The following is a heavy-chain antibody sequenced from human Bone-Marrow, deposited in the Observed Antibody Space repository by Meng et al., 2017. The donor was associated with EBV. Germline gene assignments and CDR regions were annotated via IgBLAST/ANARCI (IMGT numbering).Heavy chain of an antibody. CDR2: IYHSGST. CDR1: GGSISSSNW. CDR3: LLQVQDDDY. J-gene: IGHJ4*02. D-gene: IGHD1-1*01. V-gene: IGHV4-4*02. Sequence: QVQLKDSCRGRGRPSGTLSLTCAVSGGSISSSNWWSWVRQPPGKGLEWIGEIYHSGSTNYNPSLKSRVTISVDKSKNQFSLKLSSVTAADTAVYYCLLQVQDDDYWGQGTLVTVSS.